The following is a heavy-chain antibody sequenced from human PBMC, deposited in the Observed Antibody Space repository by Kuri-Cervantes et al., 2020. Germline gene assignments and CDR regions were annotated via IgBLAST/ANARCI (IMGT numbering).Heavy chain of an antibody. J-gene: IGHJ4*02. D-gene: IGHD3-3*01. CDR3: ARGGIHTRGVYNFWSGYPYYFDY. V-gene: IGHV4-34*01. Sequence: SETLSLTCAVYGGSFSGYYWSWIRQPPGKGLEWIGSIYYSGSTYYNPSLKSRVTISVDTSKNQFSLKLSSVTAADTAVYYCARGGIHTRGVYNFWSGYPYYFDYWGQGTLVTVSS. CDR1: GGSFSGYY. CDR2: IYYSGST.